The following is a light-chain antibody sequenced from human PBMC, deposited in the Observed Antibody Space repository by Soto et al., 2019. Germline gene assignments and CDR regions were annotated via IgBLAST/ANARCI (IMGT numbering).Light chain of an antibody. CDR3: QQYNNWPPLFT. V-gene: IGKV3-15*01. J-gene: IGKJ3*01. CDR2: GAS. CDR1: QSFRSS. Sequence: EIVLTQSPATLSVSPGDRATLSCRASQSFRSSLAWYQHKPGQAPRLLIYGASTRAAGVPARFSGSGSGTEFTLTISSLQSEDFAVYYCQQYNNWPPLFTFGPGTKVDIK.